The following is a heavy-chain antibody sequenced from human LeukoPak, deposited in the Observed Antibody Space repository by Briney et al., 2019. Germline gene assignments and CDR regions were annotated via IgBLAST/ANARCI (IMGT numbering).Heavy chain of an antibody. CDR2: ISGSGGST. D-gene: IGHD2-2*01. CDR3: AKDLGAVVPAAMYYYYYYGMDV. V-gene: IGHV3-23*01. CDR1: GFTFSSYA. J-gene: IGHJ6*02. Sequence: GGSLRLSCAASGFTFSSYAMSWVRQAPGKGLEWVSAISGSGGSTYYADSVKGRFTISRDNSKNTLYLQMNSLRAEDTAVYYCAKDLGAVVPAAMYYYYYYGMDVWGRGTTVTVSS.